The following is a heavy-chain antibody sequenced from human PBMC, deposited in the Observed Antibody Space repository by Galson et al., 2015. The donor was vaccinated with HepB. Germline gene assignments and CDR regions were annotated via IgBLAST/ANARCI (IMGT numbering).Heavy chain of an antibody. J-gene: IGHJ4*02. V-gene: IGHV3-11*06. CDR2: ISSSAVYT. CDR1: GFTFSDYY. Sequence: SLRLSCAASGFTFSDYYMSWIRQAPGKGLEWISYISSSAVYTNYADSVEGRFTTSRDNARNSLFLQINSLRAEDTAVYYCTRVADADYGDHSYFDYWGQGTLVTVSS. CDR3: TRVADADYGDHSYFDY. D-gene: IGHD4-17*01.